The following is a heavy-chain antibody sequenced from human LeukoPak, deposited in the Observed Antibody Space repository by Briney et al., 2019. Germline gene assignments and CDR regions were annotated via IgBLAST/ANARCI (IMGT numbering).Heavy chain of an antibody. CDR1: GGSFSGYY. V-gene: IGHV4-34*01. Sequence: SETLSLTCAVYGGSFSGYYWSWIRQPPGKGLEWIGEINHSGSTNYNPSLKSRVTISVDTSKNQFSLKLSSVTAADTAVYYCASGTGGSGWPSPFDYWGQGTLVTVSS. CDR3: ASGTGGSGWPSPFDY. D-gene: IGHD6-19*01. CDR2: INHSGST. J-gene: IGHJ4*02.